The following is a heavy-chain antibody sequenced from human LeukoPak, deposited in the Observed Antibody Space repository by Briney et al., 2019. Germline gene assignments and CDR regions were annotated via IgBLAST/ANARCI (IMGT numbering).Heavy chain of an antibody. J-gene: IGHJ5*02. CDR2: IYTSGST. V-gene: IGHV4-61*02. CDR3: ARGGIAARPGWFDP. CDR1: GGSISSGSYY. Sequence: SETLSLTCTVSGGSISSGSYYWSWIRQPAGKGLEWIGRIYTSGSTNYNPSLKSRVTISVDTSKNLFSLKLSSVTAADTAVYYCARGGIAARPGWFDPWGQGTLVTVSS. D-gene: IGHD6-6*01.